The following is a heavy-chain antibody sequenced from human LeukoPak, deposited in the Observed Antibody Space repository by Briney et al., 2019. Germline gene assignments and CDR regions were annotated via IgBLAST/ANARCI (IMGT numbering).Heavy chain of an antibody. CDR3: AVRYYYYGMDV. Sequence: GASVKVSCKASGGTFSSYAISWVRQAPGQGLEWMGGIIPIFGTANYAQKFQGRVTITADESTSTAYMELSSLKSEDTAVYYCAVRYYYYGMDVWGQGTTVTVSS. J-gene: IGHJ6*02. CDR2: IIPIFGTA. CDR1: GGTFSSYA. V-gene: IGHV1-69*13.